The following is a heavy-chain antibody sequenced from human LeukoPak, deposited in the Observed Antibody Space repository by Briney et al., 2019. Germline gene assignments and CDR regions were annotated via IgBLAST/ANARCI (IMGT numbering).Heavy chain of an antibody. Sequence: GGSLRLSCAASGFTFDAYAMHWFRQAPGKGLEWVSLIDKDGGATYYADSVKGRFTISRDNSKNSLYLQMNSLRIEDTALYYCATWAFYHSLDVWGQGTTVTVSS. D-gene: IGHD1-26*01. V-gene: IGHV3-43*02. J-gene: IGHJ6*02. CDR1: GFTFDAYA. CDR3: ATWAFYHSLDV. CDR2: IDKDGGAT.